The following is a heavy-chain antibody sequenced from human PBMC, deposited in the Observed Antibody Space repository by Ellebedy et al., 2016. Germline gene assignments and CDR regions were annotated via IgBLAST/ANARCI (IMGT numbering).Heavy chain of an antibody. V-gene: IGHV3-48*04. CDR1: GFTFSIYS. CDR2: ITGTGSII. CDR3: ARDSCSSISCFPPYYYYGMDV. D-gene: IGHD2-2*01. Sequence: GGSLRLSCAASGFTFSIYSMNWVRQAPGKGLEWVSYITGTGSIIYYADSVKGRFTMSRDNAKNSLYLQMNSLRAEDTAVYYCARDSCSSISCFPPYYYYGMDVWGQGTTVTVSS. J-gene: IGHJ6*02.